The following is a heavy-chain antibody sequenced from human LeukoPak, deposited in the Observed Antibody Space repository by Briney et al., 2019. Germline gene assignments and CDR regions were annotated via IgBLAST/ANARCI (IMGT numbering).Heavy chain of an antibody. CDR2: IYYSGST. CDR3: GRVSGRGYLDY. J-gene: IGHJ4*02. CDR1: GGSISSYY. V-gene: IGHV4-59*12. Sequence: PSETLSLTCTVSGGSISSYYWSWIRQPSGKGLEWIGYIYYSGSTNYNPSLKSRVTISVDTSKNQFSLKLSSVTAADTAVYYCGRVSGRGYLDYWGQGTLVTVSS.